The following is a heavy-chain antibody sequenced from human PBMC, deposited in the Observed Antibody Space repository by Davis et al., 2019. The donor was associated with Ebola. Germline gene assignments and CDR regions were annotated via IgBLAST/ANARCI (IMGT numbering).Heavy chain of an antibody. D-gene: IGHD1-26*01. CDR3: VRGWGRSGLDV. J-gene: IGHJ6*02. CDR2: TYYSSKWYN. V-gene: IGHV6-1*01. Sequence: HSQTLSLTCDISGDSVSSGGWNWIRQSPSRGLEWLGRTYYSSKWYNDYAESVKSRITINPDTSKNQFSLQLNSVTPEDTAVYYCVRGWGRSGLDVWGQGTTVTVSS. CDR1: GDSVSSGG.